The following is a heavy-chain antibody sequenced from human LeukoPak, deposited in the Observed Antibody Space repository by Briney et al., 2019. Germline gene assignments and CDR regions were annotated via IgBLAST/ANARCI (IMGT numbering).Heavy chain of an antibody. V-gene: IGHV3-11*01. Sequence: GGSLRLSCAASGFTFSDYYMGWIRQAPGKGLEWVSYTSGSGSIIFYADSVKGRFTISRDNAKNSLFLQMNSLRAEDTAVYYCGRDFGLIGTKRSFDIWGQGTVVAVSS. CDR3: GRDFGLIGTKRSFDI. CDR1: GFTFSDYY. D-gene: IGHD1-7*01. J-gene: IGHJ3*02. CDR2: TSGSGSII.